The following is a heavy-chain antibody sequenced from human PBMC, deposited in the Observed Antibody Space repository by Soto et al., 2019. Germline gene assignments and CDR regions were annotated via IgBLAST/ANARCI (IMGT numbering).Heavy chain of an antibody. J-gene: IGHJ4*02. D-gene: IGHD3-3*01. CDR3: AKDYRGNYDFWSGYSTFDY. CDR1: GFTFSSYA. CDR2: ISGSGGST. Sequence: GGSLRLSCAASGFTFSSYAMSWVRQAPGKGLEWVSAISGSGGSTYYADSVKGRFTISRDNSKNTLYLQMNSLRAEDTAVYYCAKDYRGNYDFWSGYSTFDYWGQGTLVTVSS. V-gene: IGHV3-23*01.